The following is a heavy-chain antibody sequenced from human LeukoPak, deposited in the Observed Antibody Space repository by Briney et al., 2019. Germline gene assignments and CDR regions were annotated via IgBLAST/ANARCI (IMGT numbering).Heavy chain of an antibody. J-gene: IGHJ6*02. D-gene: IGHD7-27*01. CDR2: ITGSGGTT. CDR3: ANDLTGGSYYFAMDV. CDR1: GVTFSDYA. V-gene: IGHV3-23*01. Sequence: PGESLRLTCAASGVTFSDYAMSWVRQAPGEGLQWVSAITGSGGTTYYGDSVKGRFTISRDNSKNTLYLQMNNLRAEDTAVYYCANDLTGGSYYFAMDVWGPGTTVTVSS.